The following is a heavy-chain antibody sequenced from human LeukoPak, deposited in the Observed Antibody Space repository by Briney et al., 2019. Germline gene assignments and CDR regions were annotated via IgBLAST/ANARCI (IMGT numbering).Heavy chain of an antibody. CDR1: GFTFSSYA. Sequence: GGSLRLSCAASGFTFSSYAMHWVCQAPGKGLEWVSSISSSSSYIYYADSVKGRFTISRDNAKNSLYLQMNSLRAEDTAVYYCARERIAAAQRRHWGQGTLVTVSS. D-gene: IGHD6-13*01. CDR2: ISSSSSYI. V-gene: IGHV3-21*01. J-gene: IGHJ1*01. CDR3: ARERIAAAQRRH.